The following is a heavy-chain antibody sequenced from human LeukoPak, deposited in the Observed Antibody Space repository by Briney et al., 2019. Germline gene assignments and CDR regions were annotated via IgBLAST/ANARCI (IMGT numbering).Heavy chain of an antibody. J-gene: IGHJ4*02. CDR2: FSGSGGST. D-gene: IGHD2-15*01. CDR3: AKWTTLVVVAATLDY. CDR1: GFTFSSYA. Sequence: PGGSLRLSCAASGFTFSSYAMSWVRQAPGKGLEWVSAFSGSGGSTYYADSVKGRFTISRDNSKNTLYLQMNSLRAEDTAVYYCAKWTTLVVVAATLDYWGQGTLVTVSS. V-gene: IGHV3-23*01.